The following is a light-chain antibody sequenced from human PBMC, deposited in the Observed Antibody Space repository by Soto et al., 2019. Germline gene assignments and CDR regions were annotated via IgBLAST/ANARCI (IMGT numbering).Light chain of an antibody. J-gene: IGKJ1*01. CDR2: DAS. Sequence: DTKMTQSPSTLSASVGDRVTIPCRASQSISSWLAWYQQKPGKAPKLLIYDASSLESGVPSRFSGSGSGTEFTLTISSLQPDDFATYYCQQYNSYSWTFGQGTKVDIK. V-gene: IGKV1-5*01. CDR1: QSISSW. CDR3: QQYNSYSWT.